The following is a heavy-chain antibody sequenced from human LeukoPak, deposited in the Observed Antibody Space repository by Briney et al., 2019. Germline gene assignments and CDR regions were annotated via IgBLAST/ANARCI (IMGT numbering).Heavy chain of an antibody. Sequence: SETLSLTCAVYGGSFSGYYWSWIRQPPGKGLEWIGEINRSGSTYYNPSLKSRVTISVDTSKNQFSLKLSAVTAADTAVYYCARAKRQLNFDYWGQGTLVTVSS. CDR2: INRSGST. D-gene: IGHD6-6*01. CDR3: ARAKRQLNFDY. J-gene: IGHJ4*02. CDR1: GGSFSGYY. V-gene: IGHV4-34*01.